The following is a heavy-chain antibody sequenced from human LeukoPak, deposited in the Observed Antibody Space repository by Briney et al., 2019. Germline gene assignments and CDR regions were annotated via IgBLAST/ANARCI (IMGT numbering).Heavy chain of an antibody. V-gene: IGHV3-9*01. D-gene: IGHD2-15*01. J-gene: IGHJ4*02. CDR1: GFTFDNYA. CDR3: AKGGSLVPYYFDY. CDR2: ISWNSGSI. Sequence: GGSLRLSCAASGFTFDNYAMHWVRQPPGKGLGWVSGISWNSGSIGYADSVKGRFTISRDNAKTSLYLQMNSLRAEDTALYYCAKGGSLVPYYFDYWGQGTLVTVSS.